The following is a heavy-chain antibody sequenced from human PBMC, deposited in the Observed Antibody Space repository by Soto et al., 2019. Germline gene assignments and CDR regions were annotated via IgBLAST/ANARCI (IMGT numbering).Heavy chain of an antibody. CDR1: GFTFRDYG. CDR2: ISGRGDRT. D-gene: IGHD2-21*01. CDR3: AKDVFADSKPFDY. Sequence: EEQLLESGGGLVQPGGSLRLSCAVSGFTFRDYGMSWVRQAPGQGLEWVSAISGRGDRTYYADSVKGRFTISRDNSKNTLYLQMNTLRAEDTAIYFCAKDVFADSKPFDYWGQGTLVTVSS. J-gene: IGHJ4*02. V-gene: IGHV3-23*01.